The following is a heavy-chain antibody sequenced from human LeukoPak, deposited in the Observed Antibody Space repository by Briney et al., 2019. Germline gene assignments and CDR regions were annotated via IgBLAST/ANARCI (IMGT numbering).Heavy chain of an antibody. V-gene: IGHV3-11*01. D-gene: IGHD3-22*01. Sequence: GGSLRLSCAASGFTFSDYYMTWIRQAPGKGLERISYISTSAGTIYYADSVKGRFTISRDNAKSSLYLQMNSLRAEDTAVYYCARDAIDSSGFDFDYWGQGTLVTVSS. CDR2: ISTSAGTI. J-gene: IGHJ4*02. CDR3: ARDAIDSSGFDFDY. CDR1: GFTFSDYY.